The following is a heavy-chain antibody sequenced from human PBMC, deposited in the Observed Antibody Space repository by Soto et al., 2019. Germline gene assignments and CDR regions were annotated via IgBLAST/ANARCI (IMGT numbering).Heavy chain of an antibody. J-gene: IGHJ4*02. CDR3: ARLEGLATISYYFDF. CDR1: DDSINSDKYY. D-gene: IGHD3-9*01. V-gene: IGHV4-39*01. CDR2: VYYRGNA. Sequence: QLQLQESGPGLVKPSETLSLTCSVSDDSINSDKYYWGWIRQPPGKGLEWIGSVYYRGNAYYNPSLPTRVTISLDKSESQFSLKLNSVTAAYSAVYFCARLEGLATISYYFDFWGPGALVTVSS.